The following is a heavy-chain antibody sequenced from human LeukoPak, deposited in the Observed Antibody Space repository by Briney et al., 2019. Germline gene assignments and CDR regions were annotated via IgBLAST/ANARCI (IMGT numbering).Heavy chain of an antibody. CDR2: IYTSGST. D-gene: IGHD6-13*01. J-gene: IGHJ5*02. CDR1: GGSISSYY. V-gene: IGHV4-4*07. CDR3: ARDIRAAGTAWFDP. Sequence: PSETLSLTCTVSGGSISSYYWSWIRQPAGKGLEWIGRIYTSGSTNYNPSLKSRVTTSVDTSKNQFSLKLSSVTAADTAVYYCARDIRAAGTAWFDPWGQGTLVTVSS.